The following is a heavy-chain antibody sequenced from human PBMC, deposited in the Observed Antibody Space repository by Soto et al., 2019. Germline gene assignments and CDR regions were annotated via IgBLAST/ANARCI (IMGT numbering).Heavy chain of an antibody. Sequence: GGSLRLSCTASGFTFSNAWMSWVRQAPGKGLEWVGRIKRKTDGVTTDYAAPVKGRFTISRDDSKNTLYLLMNSLKTEDTAVYYCTTGIYGSGSSGGMDVWGQGTTVTVSS. CDR3: TTGIYGSGSSGGMDV. CDR1: GFTFSNAW. V-gene: IGHV3-15*01. D-gene: IGHD3-10*01. J-gene: IGHJ6*02. CDR2: IKRKTDGVTT.